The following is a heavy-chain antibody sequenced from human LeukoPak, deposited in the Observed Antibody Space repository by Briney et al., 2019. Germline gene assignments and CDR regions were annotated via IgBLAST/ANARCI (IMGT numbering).Heavy chain of an antibody. V-gene: IGHV3-23*01. CDR2: ISGSGGST. J-gene: IGHJ4*02. D-gene: IGHD4-17*01. Sequence: GGSLRLSCAASGFTFSSYAMSWVRQAPGKGLEWVSTISGSGGSTNYADSVKGRFTISRDNSKNTLYLQMNSLRAEDTAVYYCAKDGYGDYVNSPFAYWGQGTLVTVSS. CDR1: GFTFSSYA. CDR3: AKDGYGDYVNSPFAY.